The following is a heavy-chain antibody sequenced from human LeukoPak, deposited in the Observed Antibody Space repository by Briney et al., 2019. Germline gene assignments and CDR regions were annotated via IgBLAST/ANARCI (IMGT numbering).Heavy chain of an antibody. J-gene: IGHJ4*02. V-gene: IGHV1-18*01. CDR1: GYTFTNYG. CDR3: ARGHPNYYDSSGYYPLGGYYFDY. D-gene: IGHD3-22*01. Sequence: EASVKVSCKASGYTFTNYGISWVRQAPGQGLEWMGWISAYNGNINYAQKFQGRVTITRDTSASTAYMELSSLRSEDTAVYYCARGHPNYYDSSGYYPLGGYYFDYWGQGTLVTVSS. CDR2: ISAYNGNI.